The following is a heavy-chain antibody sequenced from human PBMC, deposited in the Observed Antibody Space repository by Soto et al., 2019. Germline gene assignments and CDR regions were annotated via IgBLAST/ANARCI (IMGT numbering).Heavy chain of an antibody. J-gene: IGHJ5*02. V-gene: IGHV4-30-2*01. CDR2: IYHSGST. Sequence: SETLSLTCAVSGGSIISGGYSWIWIRQPAGKGLEWIGYIYHSGSTYYNPSLKSRVTISVDRSKNQFSLKLSSVTAADTAVYYCARVPDRWGQGTLVTVSS. D-gene: IGHD2-2*01. CDR3: ARVPDR. CDR1: GGSIISGGYS.